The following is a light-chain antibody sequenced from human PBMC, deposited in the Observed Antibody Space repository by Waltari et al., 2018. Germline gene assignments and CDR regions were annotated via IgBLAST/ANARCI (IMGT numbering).Light chain of an antibody. CDR3: QTGGHGTWV. V-gene: IGLV4-69*02. Sequence: QLVLTQSPSASASLGASVKLTCTLSSGHSSNVIAWHQQQPEKGPRFLMKVNSDGSHSKGDEIPDRFSGSSSGAGRYLTISSLQSEDEADDYCQTGGHGTWVFGGGTKLTVL. CDR1: SGHSSNV. CDR2: VNSDGSH. J-gene: IGLJ3*02.